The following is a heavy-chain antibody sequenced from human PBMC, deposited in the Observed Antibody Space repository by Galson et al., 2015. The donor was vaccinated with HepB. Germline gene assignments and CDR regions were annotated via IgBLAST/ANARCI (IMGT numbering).Heavy chain of an antibody. CDR3: ARDGGLRWLRQQYYFDY. V-gene: IGHV3-21*01. D-gene: IGHD5-24*01. CDR1: GFTFSSYS. J-gene: IGHJ4*02. CDR2: ISSSSSYI. Sequence: SLRLSCAASGFTFSSYSMNWVRQAPGKGLEWVSSISSSSSYIYYADSVKGRFTISRDNAKNSLYLQMNSLRAEDTAVYYCARDGGLRWLRQQYYFDYWGQGTLVIVSS.